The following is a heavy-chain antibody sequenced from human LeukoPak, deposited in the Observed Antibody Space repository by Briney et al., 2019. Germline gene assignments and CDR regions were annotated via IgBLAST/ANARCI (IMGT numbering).Heavy chain of an antibody. CDR3: ARDGVATTDY. Sequence: GGSLRLSCAASGFTFSSYSMNWVRQAPGKGLEWVSSISSSSSYIYYADSVKGRFTISRDNAKNSLYLQMSSLRAEDTAVYYCARDGVATTDYWGQGTLVTVSS. D-gene: IGHD5-12*01. CDR2: ISSSSSYI. CDR1: GFTFSSYS. J-gene: IGHJ4*02. V-gene: IGHV3-21*01.